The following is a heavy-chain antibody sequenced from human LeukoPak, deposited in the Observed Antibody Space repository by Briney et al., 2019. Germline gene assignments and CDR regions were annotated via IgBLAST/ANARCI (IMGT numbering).Heavy chain of an antibody. CDR2: IYSGGST. CDR3: ARSPDYGGYLFDY. J-gene: IGHJ4*02. Sequence: GGSLRLSCAASGFTVSSNYMSWVRQAPGKGLKWVSVIYSGGSTYYADSVKGRFTISRDNSKNTLYLQMNSLRAEDTAVYYCARSPDYGGYLFDYWGQGTLVTVSS. CDR1: GFTVSSNY. D-gene: IGHD4-17*01. V-gene: IGHV3-66*01.